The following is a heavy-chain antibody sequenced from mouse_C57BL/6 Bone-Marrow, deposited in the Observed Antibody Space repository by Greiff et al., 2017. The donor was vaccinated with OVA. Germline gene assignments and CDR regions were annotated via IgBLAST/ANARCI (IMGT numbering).Heavy chain of an antibody. CDR1: GYTFTSYG. J-gene: IGHJ1*03. CDR2: IYPRSGNT. Sequence: VQLQQSGAELARPGASVKLSCKASGYTFTSYGISWVKQRTGQGLEWIGEIYPRSGNTYYNEKFKGKATLTADKSSSTAYMELRSLTSKDSAVYFCARWDYGSSSYWYFDVWGTGTTVTVSS. D-gene: IGHD1-1*01. CDR3: ARWDYGSSSYWYFDV. V-gene: IGHV1-81*01.